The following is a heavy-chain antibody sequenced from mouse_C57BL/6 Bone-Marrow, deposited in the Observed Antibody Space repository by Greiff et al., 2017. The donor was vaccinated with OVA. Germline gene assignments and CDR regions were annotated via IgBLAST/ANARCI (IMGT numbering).Heavy chain of an antibody. CDR1: GYTFTSYW. Sequence: QVQLQQPGAELVKPGASVKLSCKASGYTFTSYWMHWVKQRPGQGLEWIGMIHPNSGSTNYNEKFKSKATLTVDKSSSTAYMQLSSLTSEDSAVYYCARAYGSSYYVDYWGQGTTLTVSS. CDR3: ARAYGSSYYVDY. D-gene: IGHD1-1*01. V-gene: IGHV1-64*01. J-gene: IGHJ2*01. CDR2: IHPNSGST.